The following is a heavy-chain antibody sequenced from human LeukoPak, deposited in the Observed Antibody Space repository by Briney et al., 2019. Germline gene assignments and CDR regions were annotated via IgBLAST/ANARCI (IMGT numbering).Heavy chain of an antibody. CDR1: GYTFTGYY. Sequence: ASVKVSCKASGYTFTGYYMHWVRQAPGQGLEWMGWINPNSGGTNYAQKFQGRVTMTRDTSISTAYMELSRLRSDDTAVYYCARDVPTVVVVAATYYDGMDVWGQGTTVTVSS. CDR2: INPNSGGT. V-gene: IGHV1-2*02. D-gene: IGHD2-15*01. CDR3: ARDVPTVVVVAATYYDGMDV. J-gene: IGHJ6*02.